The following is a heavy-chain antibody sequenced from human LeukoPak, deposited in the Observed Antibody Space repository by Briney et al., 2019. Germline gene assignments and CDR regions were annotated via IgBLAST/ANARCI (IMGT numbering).Heavy chain of an antibody. D-gene: IGHD2-2*02. CDR1: GGSISSYY. V-gene: IGHV4-34*01. CDR3: AGIVVVPAAIQHWFDP. CDR2: INHSGST. Sequence: SETLSLTCTVSGGSISSYYWSWIRQPPGKGLEWIGEINHSGSTNYNPSLKSRVTISVDTSKNQFSLKLSSVTAADTAVYYCAGIVVVPAAIQHWFDPWGQGTLVTVSS. J-gene: IGHJ5*02.